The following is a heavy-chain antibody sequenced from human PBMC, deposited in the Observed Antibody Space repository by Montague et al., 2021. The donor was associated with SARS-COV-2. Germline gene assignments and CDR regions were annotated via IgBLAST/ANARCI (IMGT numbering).Heavy chain of an antibody. CDR1: GFTFGDYP. CDR3: CRTRYDTSTYYKRDAFDI. Sequence: SLRLSCAGSGFTFGDYPMSWVRQAPGKGLEWVGFIRSKAYGGTTENAASVKGRFTISRDDSKSIAYLQMNSLKTEDTAVYYCCRTRYDTSTYYKRDAFDIWGQGTMVTVSS. J-gene: IGHJ3*02. V-gene: IGHV3-49*04. CDR2: IRSKAYGGTT. D-gene: IGHD3-22*01.